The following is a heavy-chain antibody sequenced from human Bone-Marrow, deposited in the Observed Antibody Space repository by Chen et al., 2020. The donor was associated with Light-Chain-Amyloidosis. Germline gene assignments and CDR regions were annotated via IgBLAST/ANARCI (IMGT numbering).Heavy chain of an antibody. V-gene: IGHV4-59*01. CDR2: IFYSGST. CDR3: ARVQTVTALNY. D-gene: IGHD2-21*02. J-gene: IGHJ4*02. Sequence: QVQLQESGPGLVKPSETLSLTCSVSETSIDAAYWAWIRQPPGKGLEWIGYIFYSGSTTYNPSLKSRVTMSVDTSTNQFSLKLTSSTTADTAVYYCARVQTVTALNYWGQGTMVTVSS. CDR1: ETSIDAAY.